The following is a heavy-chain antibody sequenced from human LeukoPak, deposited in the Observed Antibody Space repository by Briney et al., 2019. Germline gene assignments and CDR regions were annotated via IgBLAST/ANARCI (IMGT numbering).Heavy chain of an antibody. V-gene: IGHV4-34*01. CDR2: INHSGST. Sequence: SETLYLTCAVDGGSFSGYYWSWIRQPPGKGLEWIGEINHSGSTNYNPSLKSRVTISIDTSKNQWSLKLTSVTAADTAVYYCARGYGSGNYYPKDYWGQGTLVTVSS. CDR3: ARGYGSGNYYPKDY. CDR1: GGSFSGYY. D-gene: IGHD3-10*01. J-gene: IGHJ4*02.